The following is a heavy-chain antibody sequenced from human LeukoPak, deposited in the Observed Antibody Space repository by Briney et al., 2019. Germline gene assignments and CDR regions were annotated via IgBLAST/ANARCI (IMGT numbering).Heavy chain of an antibody. Sequence: ASVKVSCKASGYTFMSYGIHWVRQAPGQGLEWMGWSSVYNGNTDYAQRFQGRVTMTTDTSTDTAYMELRNLLFDDTAVYYGAKGRRVDADDHFDYWGQGTLVTVSS. V-gene: IGHV1-18*01. CDR1: GYTFMSYG. D-gene: IGHD1-1*01. CDR2: SSVYNGNT. J-gene: IGHJ4*02. CDR3: AKGRRVDADDHFDY.